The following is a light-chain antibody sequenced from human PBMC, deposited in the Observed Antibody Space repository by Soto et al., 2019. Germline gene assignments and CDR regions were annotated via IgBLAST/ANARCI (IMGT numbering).Light chain of an antibody. CDR3: LQHISYPRT. CDR1: QDISNF. CDR2: SAN. V-gene: IGKV1-17*03. J-gene: IGKJ1*01. Sequence: DIQMTQSPSDMSASVGDRVTITCRASQDISNFLVWFQQRPGKVPKRLMYSANRLESGVPSRFSGSGSGTEFTLTISSLQPEDFATYYCLQHISYPRTFGQGTKVEIK.